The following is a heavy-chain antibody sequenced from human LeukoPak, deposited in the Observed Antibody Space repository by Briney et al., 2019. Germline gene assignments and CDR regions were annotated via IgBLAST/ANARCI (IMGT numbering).Heavy chain of an antibody. J-gene: IGHJ4*02. D-gene: IGHD3-10*01. CDR2: IRYDGSNK. CDR3: AKGYGSVSYLDY. CDR1: GFTFSSYG. Sequence: GGSLRLSCAASGFTFSSYGMHWVRQAPGKWLEWVAFIRYDGSNKYYADSVKGRFTISRDNSKNTLYLQMNSLRAEDTAVYYCAKGYGSVSYLDYWGQGTLVTVSS. V-gene: IGHV3-30*02.